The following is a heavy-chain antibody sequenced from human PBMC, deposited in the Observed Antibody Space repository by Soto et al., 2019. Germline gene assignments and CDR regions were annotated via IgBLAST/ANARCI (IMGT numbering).Heavy chain of an antibody. V-gene: IGHV3-23*01. D-gene: IGHD3-22*01. Sequence: GGSLRLSCAASGFTFSSYAMSWVRQAPGKGLEWVSAISGSGGSTYYADSVKGRFTISRDNSKNTLYLQMNRLRAEDTAVYYCAKVEDYYDSTYFDYWGQGTLVTVSS. J-gene: IGHJ4*02. CDR3: AKVEDYYDSTYFDY. CDR2: ISGSGGST. CDR1: GFTFSSYA.